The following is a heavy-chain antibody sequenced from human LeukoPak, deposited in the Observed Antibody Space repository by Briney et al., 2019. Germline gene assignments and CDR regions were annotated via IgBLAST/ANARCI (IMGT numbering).Heavy chain of an antibody. D-gene: IGHD3-22*01. Sequence: ASVKVSCKASGYTFTGYYMHWVRQAPGQGLEWMGWINPNSGGTNYAQKFQGRVTMTRDTSISTAYMELSRLRSDDTAVYYCARPILYYYDSSGYYLRSGAFDIWGQGTMVTVSS. CDR3: ARPILYYYDSSGYYLRSGAFDI. V-gene: IGHV1-2*02. J-gene: IGHJ3*02. CDR1: GYTFTGYY. CDR2: INPNSGGT.